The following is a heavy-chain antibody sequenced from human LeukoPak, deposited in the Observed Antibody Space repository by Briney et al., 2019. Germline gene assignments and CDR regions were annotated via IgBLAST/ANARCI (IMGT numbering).Heavy chain of an antibody. Sequence: GRSLRLSCAASGSTFSSYGMHWVRQAPGKGLEWVAVISYDGSNKYYAGSVKGRFTISRDNSKNTLYLQMNSLRAEDTAVYYCGTAIPEYDAFDIWGQGTMVTVSS. V-gene: IGHV3-30*03. CDR3: GTAIPEYDAFDI. CDR2: ISYDGSNK. D-gene: IGHD5-18*01. J-gene: IGHJ3*02. CDR1: GSTFSSYG.